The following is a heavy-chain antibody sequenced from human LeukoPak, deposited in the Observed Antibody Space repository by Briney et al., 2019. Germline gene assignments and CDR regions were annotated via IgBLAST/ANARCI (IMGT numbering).Heavy chain of an antibody. CDR3: AKSPTVTPPDAFDI. V-gene: IGHV3-48*01. CDR2: ISSSSSTI. D-gene: IGHD4-17*01. J-gene: IGHJ3*02. CDR1: GFTFSSYS. Sequence: GGSLRLSCAASGFTFSSYSMNWVRQAPGKGLEWVSYISSSSSTIYYADSVKGRFTISRDNSKNTLYLQMNSLRAEDTAVYYCAKSPTVTPPDAFDIWGQGTMVTVSS.